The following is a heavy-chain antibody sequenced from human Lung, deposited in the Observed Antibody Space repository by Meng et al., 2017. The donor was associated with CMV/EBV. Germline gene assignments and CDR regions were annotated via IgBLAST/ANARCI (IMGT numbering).Heavy chain of an antibody. J-gene: IGHJ6*02. D-gene: IGHD5-24*01. CDR3: ARPLDGYSKSYFYYGMDV. Sequence: LXCAASGFTSRGYWMSWVRQAPGKGLNWVANIKQDGSEKYYVDSVKGRFTISRDNADNSLYLQMNNLRPEDTAVYYCARPLDGYSKSYFYYGMDVWXQGTXVTVSS. V-gene: IGHV3-7*01. CDR2: IKQDGSEK. CDR1: GFTSRGYW.